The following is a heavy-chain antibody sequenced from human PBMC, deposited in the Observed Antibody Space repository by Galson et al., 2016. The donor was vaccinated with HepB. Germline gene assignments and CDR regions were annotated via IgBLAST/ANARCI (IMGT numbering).Heavy chain of an antibody. J-gene: IGHJ3*01. CDR2: IRSKAYGGTT. D-gene: IGHD4-23*01. Sequence: SLRPSCAASGFTFDDYAMTWFRQAPGQGLEWVGMIRSKAYGGTTEYAAFVKGTFSISRDDSKSIAYLQMNSLKTEDTAVYYCTRGGADGKAFDLWGQGTMVSVSS. CDR1: GFTFDDYA. V-gene: IGHV3-49*03. CDR3: TRGGADGKAFDL.